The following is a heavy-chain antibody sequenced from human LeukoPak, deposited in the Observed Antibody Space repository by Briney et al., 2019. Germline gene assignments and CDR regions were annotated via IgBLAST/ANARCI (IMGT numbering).Heavy chain of an antibody. J-gene: IGHJ6*03. Sequence: ASVKVSCKASGYTFISFGINWVRQAPGQGLEWMGWISAYNGNTNYAQKLQGRVTITTDESTSTAYMELSSLRSEDTAVYYCAGSRIAARPDYYYMDVWGKGTTVTVSS. CDR3: AGSRIAARPDYYYMDV. CDR2: ISAYNGNT. D-gene: IGHD6-6*01. CDR1: GYTFISFG. V-gene: IGHV1-18*01.